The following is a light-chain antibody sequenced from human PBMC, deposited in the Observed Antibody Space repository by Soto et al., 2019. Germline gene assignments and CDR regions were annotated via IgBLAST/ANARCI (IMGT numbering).Light chain of an antibody. CDR3: SSYTSSSTSYV. V-gene: IGLV2-14*01. CDR1: SSDIGRYDY. Sequence: QSELTQPASVSGFPGQSISISCTRSSSDIGRYDYVSWYQHHPGKAPKLMIYEVSNRPSGVPDRFSGSKSGNTASLTISGLQAEDEADYYCSSYTSSSTSYVFGTGTKVTVL. CDR2: EVS. J-gene: IGLJ1*01.